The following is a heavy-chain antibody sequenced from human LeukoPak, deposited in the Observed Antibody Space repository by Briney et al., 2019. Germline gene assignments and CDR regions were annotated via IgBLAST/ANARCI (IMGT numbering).Heavy chain of an antibody. CDR1: GGTFSSYA. CDR2: IVPILGIA. J-gene: IGHJ5*02. D-gene: IGHD2-2*02. CDR3: ARSGEGIVVPAAIDRALWFDP. V-gene: IGHV1-69*04. Sequence: ASVKVSCKASGGTFSSYAISWVRQAPGQGLEWMGRIVPILGIANYAQKFQGRVTITADKSTSTAYMELSSLRSEDTAVYYCARSGEGIVVPAAIDRALWFDPWGQGTLVTVSS.